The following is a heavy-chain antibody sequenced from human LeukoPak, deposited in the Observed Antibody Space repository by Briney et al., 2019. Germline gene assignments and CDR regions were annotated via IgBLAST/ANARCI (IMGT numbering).Heavy chain of an antibody. V-gene: IGHV3-53*01. CDR2: IYSGGST. Sequence: GGSLRLSCAASGFTVSSNYMSWVRQAPGKGLEWVSVIYSGGSTYYADSVKGRFTISRDNSKNTLYLQMNSLRAEDTAAYYCATVPAPDAFDIWGQGTMVTVSS. CDR1: GFTVSSNY. J-gene: IGHJ3*02. CDR3: ATVPAPDAFDI. D-gene: IGHD2-2*01.